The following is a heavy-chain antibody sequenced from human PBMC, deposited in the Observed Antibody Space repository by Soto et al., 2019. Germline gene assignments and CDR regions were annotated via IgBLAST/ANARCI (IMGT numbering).Heavy chain of an antibody. Sequence: ASVKVSCKASGYTFTDYYLHWVQQAPGQGLEWMGWLNPDSGVTRFAQKFQDKVTLTRDTSINTAYMELSRLTSDDTAVYYCTRASAVTGGSSNSLPNAYWGQGTLVTVSS. V-gene: IGHV1-2*02. J-gene: IGHJ4*02. D-gene: IGHD6-19*01. CDR3: TRASAVTGGSSNSLPNAY. CDR1: GYTFTDYY. CDR2: LNPDSGVT.